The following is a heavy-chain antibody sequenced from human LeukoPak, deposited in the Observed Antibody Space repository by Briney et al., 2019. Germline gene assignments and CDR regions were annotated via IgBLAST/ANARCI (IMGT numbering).Heavy chain of an antibody. V-gene: IGHV3-30*02. J-gene: IGHJ4*02. CDR1: GFTFSSYG. CDR2: IRHDGSNK. D-gene: IGHD4-23*01. Sequence: GGSLRLSCAASGFTFSSYGMHWFRQAPGQGLEWVAFIRHDGSNKYYADSVQGRFTMSRDNSKNTLYLQMNRLRAEDTAVYYCASRESYGGNGSWGQGTLVSVSS. CDR3: ASRESYGGNGS.